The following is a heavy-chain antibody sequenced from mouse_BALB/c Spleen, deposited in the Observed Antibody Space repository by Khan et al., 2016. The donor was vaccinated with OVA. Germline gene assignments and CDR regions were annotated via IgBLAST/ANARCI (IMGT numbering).Heavy chain of an antibody. Sequence: VELVESGAELVRPGASVKLSCKTSGYIFTSYWIHWVKQRSGQGLEWIARIYPGTDNTYYNEKFKDKATMTADKSSSTAYMQLSSLKSEDSDVYFCAREEALYHLDHWGQGTTLTVSS. CDR2: IYPGTDNT. D-gene: IGHD3-2*02. V-gene: IGHV1-76*01. CDR3: AREEALYHLDH. J-gene: IGHJ2*01. CDR1: GYIFTSYW.